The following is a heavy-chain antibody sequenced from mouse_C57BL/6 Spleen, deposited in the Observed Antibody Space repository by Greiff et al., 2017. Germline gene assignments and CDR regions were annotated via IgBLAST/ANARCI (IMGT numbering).Heavy chain of an antibody. D-gene: IGHD1-1*01. CDR2: ISYDGSN. Sequence: EVQLQPSGPGLVKPSQSLSLTCSVTGYSITSGYYWNWIRQFPGNKLEWMGYISYDGSNNYNPSLKNRISITRDTSKNQFFLKLNSVTTEDTATYYCAREGTVVGDYWGQGTTLTVSS. J-gene: IGHJ2*01. CDR1: GYSITSGYY. CDR3: AREGTVVGDY. V-gene: IGHV3-6*01.